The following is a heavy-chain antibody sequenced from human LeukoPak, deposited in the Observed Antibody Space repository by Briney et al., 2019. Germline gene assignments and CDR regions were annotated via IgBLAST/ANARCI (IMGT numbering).Heavy chain of an antibody. J-gene: IGHJ5*02. V-gene: IGHV3-48*04. CDR2: ISSSSSSTI. Sequence: GGSLRLSCAASGFTFSSYSMNWVRQAPGKGLEWVSYISSSSSSTIYYADSVKGRFTISRDNAKNSLYLQMNSLRAEDTAVYYCARSSRQESYYDFWSGYSTNWFDPWGQGTLVTVSS. CDR3: ARSSRQESYYDFWSGYSTNWFDP. D-gene: IGHD3-3*01. CDR1: GFTFSSYS.